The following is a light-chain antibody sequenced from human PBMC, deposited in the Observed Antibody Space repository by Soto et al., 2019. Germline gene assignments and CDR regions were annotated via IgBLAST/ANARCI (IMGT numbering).Light chain of an antibody. CDR1: SSNNGSNY. CDR2: RNN. V-gene: IGLV1-47*01. Sequence: QSVLTQPPSASGTPGQRVTISCSGSSSNNGSNYVYWYQQLPGTAPKLLIYRNNQRPSGVPDRFSGSRSGTLASLAISGLRSEDEADYYCAAWDDSLSGPSYVFGTGTKVTVL. J-gene: IGLJ1*01. CDR3: AAWDDSLSGPSYV.